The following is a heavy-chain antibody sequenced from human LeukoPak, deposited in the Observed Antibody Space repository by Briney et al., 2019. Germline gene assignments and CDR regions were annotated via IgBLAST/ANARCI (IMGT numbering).Heavy chain of an antibody. J-gene: IGHJ4*02. D-gene: IGHD3-9*01. CDR1: GYSFTSYW. CDR2: IYPGDSDT. CDR3: ARALHYDILTGYFDY. Sequence: GESLKISCKGSGYSFTSYWIGWVRQMPGKGLEWMGIIYPGDSDTRYSPSFQGQVTISADKSISIAYLQWSSLKASDTAMYYCARALHYDILTGYFDYWGQGTLVTVSS. V-gene: IGHV5-51*01.